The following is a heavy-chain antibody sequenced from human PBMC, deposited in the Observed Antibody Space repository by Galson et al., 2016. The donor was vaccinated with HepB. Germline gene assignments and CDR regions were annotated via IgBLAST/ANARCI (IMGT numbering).Heavy chain of an antibody. D-gene: IGHD3-9*01. J-gene: IGHJ4*02. CDR3: ARGAEKDFDWLFSFDY. CDR2: INVGNGNT. Sequence: SVKVSCKASGYLFITYTMHWVRQAPGQRLEWMGWINVGNGNTKYSQKFQGRVTITRDASANTVYMELNSLRSEDTAVYYCARGAEKDFDWLFSFDYWGQGTLVTGSS. V-gene: IGHV1-3*01. CDR1: GYLFITYT.